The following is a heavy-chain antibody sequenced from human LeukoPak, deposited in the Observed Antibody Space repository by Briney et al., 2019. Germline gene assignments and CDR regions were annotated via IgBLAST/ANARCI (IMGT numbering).Heavy chain of an antibody. CDR2: INPTNEKT. CDR3: ARDHRTESDGYYFVNELWYFDL. D-gene: IGHD3-22*01. Sequence: ASVKVSCKASGYSFRNYGMHWVRQAPGQRLEWMRWINPTNEKTKYSEKFQGRVTISRDTGASTVYMELSSVRSEDTAVYYCARDHRTESDGYYFVNELWYFDLWGRGTLVTVSS. V-gene: IGHV1-3*01. CDR1: GYSFRNYG. J-gene: IGHJ2*01.